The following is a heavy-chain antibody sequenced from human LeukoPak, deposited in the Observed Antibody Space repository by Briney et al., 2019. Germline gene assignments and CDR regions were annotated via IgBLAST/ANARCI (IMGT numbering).Heavy chain of an antibody. D-gene: IGHD5-24*01. Sequence: SQTLSLTCTVSGGSISSGGYYWSWIRQHPGKGLEWIGYIYYSGSTYYNPSLKSRVTISVDTSKNQFSLKLSSVTAADTAVCYCARAKMTTSAFDIWGQGTMVTVSS. V-gene: IGHV4-31*03. CDR3: ARAKMTTSAFDI. CDR1: GGSISSGGYY. CDR2: IYYSGST. J-gene: IGHJ3*02.